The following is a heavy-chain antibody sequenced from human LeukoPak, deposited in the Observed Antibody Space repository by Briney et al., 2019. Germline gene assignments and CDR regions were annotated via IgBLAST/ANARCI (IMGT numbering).Heavy chain of an antibody. CDR3: TRDLPYSSSWESIDY. CDR1: GYTFTSYG. J-gene: IGHJ4*02. Sequence: VASVKVSCKASGYTFTSYGINWVRQAPGQRLEWMGWISAHNGNTNYAQKLQGRVTMTTDTSTSTAYMELRSLRSDDTAVYYCTRDLPYSSSWESIDYWGQGTLVTVSS. D-gene: IGHD6-13*01. CDR2: ISAHNGNT. V-gene: IGHV1-18*01.